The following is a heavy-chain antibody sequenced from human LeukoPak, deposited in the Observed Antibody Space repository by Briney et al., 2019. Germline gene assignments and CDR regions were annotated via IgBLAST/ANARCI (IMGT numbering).Heavy chain of an antibody. D-gene: IGHD3-22*01. Sequence: ASVKVSCKTSGGTLSTSAINWVRQAHGQGLEWMGGIIPLFGRTSYAQKFQGRVAITTDESTSTAYMELRSLRSEDTAVYYCARNPRYYSDTSGYYPFDYWGQGTLVTVSS. CDR2: IIPLFGRT. CDR1: GGTLSTSA. J-gene: IGHJ4*02. V-gene: IGHV1-69*05. CDR3: ARNPRYYSDTSGYYPFDY.